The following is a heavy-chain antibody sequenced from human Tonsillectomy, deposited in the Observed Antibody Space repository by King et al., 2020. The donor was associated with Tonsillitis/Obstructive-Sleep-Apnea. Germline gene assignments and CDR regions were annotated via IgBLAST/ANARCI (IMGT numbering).Heavy chain of an antibody. D-gene: IGHD2-2*01. CDR1: GYSFTSYW. CDR2: IDPIDSYT. J-gene: IGHJ5*02. CDR3: ARVDCSSASCYSENWFDL. Sequence: VQLVESAAEVKKPGESLRISCEGSGYSFTSYWITWVRQMPGKGLEWTGRIDPIDSYTNYRPSFQGHVTISADKSISTAYLQWSSLKASDTAMYYCARVDCSSASCYSENWFDLWGQGTLVTVSS. V-gene: IGHV5-10-1*03.